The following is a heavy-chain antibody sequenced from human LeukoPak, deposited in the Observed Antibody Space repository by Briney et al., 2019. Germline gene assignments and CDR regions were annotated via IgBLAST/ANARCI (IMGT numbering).Heavy chain of an antibody. Sequence: GASVKVPCKASGGTFSSYAISWVRQAPGQGLEWMGGIIPIFGTANYAQKFQGRVKITADESTRTAYMELSSLRSEDTAVYYCARFARVAGNDAFDIWGQGTMVTVSS. CDR3: ARFARVAGNDAFDI. V-gene: IGHV1-69*13. CDR1: GGTFSSYA. J-gene: IGHJ3*02. D-gene: IGHD6-19*01. CDR2: IIPIFGTA.